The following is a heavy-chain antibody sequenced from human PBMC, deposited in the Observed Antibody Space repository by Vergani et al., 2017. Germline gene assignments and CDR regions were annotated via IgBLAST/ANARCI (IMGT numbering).Heavy chain of an antibody. CDR1: GFKFSDHY. CDR2: ISPGASTV. Sequence: LEESGRGSVKPGASLRLSCAASGFKFSDHYMSWIRQAPGKGLEWVSHISPGASTVSYTNSVTGRFTVSRDNDNNSLTLDMTTLRVEDTAVYYCAKNPGIATTRHYCAMDVWGQGTTVTVSS. CDR3: AKNPGIATTRHYCAMDV. V-gene: IGHV3-11*04. J-gene: IGHJ6*02. D-gene: IGHD6-13*01.